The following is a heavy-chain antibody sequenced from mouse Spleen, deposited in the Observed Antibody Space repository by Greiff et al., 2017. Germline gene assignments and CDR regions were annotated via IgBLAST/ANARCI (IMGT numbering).Heavy chain of an antibody. J-gene: IGHJ4*01. V-gene: IGHV4-2*02. CDR3: ARLGVYYAMDY. CDR2: INPGSSTI. Sequence: EVKLQEPGGGLVQPGGSLNLSCAASGFDFSRYWMSWARQAPGKGQEWIGEINPGSSTINYTPSLKDKFIISRDNAKNTLYLQMSKVRSEDTALYYCARLGVYYAMDYWGQGTSVTVSS. CDR1: GFDFSRYW.